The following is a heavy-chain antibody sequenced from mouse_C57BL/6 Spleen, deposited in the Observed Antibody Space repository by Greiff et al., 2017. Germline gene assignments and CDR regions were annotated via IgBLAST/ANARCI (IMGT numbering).Heavy chain of an antibody. J-gene: IGHJ1*03. CDR3: ARSNYYGSSLDFDV. V-gene: IGHV1-80*01. CDR2: IYPGDGDT. CDR1: GYAFSSYW. D-gene: IGHD1-1*01. Sequence: VQLQESGAELVKPGASVKISCKASGYAFSSYWMNWVKQRPGKGLEWIGQIYPGDGDTNYNGKFKGKATLTADKSSSTAYMQLSSLTSEDSAVYFCARSNYYGSSLDFDVWGTGTTVTVSS.